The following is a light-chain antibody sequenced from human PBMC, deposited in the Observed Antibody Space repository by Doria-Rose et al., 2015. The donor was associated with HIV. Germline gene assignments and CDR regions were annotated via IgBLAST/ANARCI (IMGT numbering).Light chain of an antibody. J-gene: IGKJ4*01. Sequence: DIQLTQSPSSLSASVGDRVTITCRASQSTGSFLNWYQQKPGKAPKLLIYAASSLQNGVRSRYSGSGSGTDFTLTISSLQPEDFATYFCQQSYSTPLTFGGGTKVEIK. CDR1: QSTGSF. V-gene: IGKV1-39*01. CDR3: QQSYSTPLT. CDR2: AAS.